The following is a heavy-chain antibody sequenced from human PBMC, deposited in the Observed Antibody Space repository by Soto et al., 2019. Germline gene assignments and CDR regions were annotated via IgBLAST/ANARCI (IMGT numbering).Heavy chain of an antibody. Sequence: GESLKISCKGSGYSFTSYWIGWVRQMPGKGLEWMGIICPGDSDTRYSPSFQGQVTISTDKSNNTAYLQWSSLKASHTAMYYCARQYPLPYYYDRSGYHDAFDIWGQGTMVTVSS. CDR3: ARQYPLPYYYDRSGYHDAFDI. D-gene: IGHD3-22*01. V-gene: IGHV5-51*01. J-gene: IGHJ3*02. CDR2: ICPGDSDT. CDR1: GYSFTSYW.